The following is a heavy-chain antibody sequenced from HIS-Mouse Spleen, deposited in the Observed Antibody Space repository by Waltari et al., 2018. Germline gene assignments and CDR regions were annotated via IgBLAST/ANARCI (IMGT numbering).Heavy chain of an antibody. CDR1: GVTFSNAW. D-gene: IGHD3-3*01. J-gene: IGHJ1*01. CDR2: IKSKTDVATT. Sequence: EVQLVESGGGLVKPGGSLRLSCAASGVTFSNAWMSWVRKAPGKGLEWVGRIKSKTDVATTDYAVPLKGRLPISTDDSKTTRYLQMTSLKTEDTAVYYCTTYQYYDFWSGYYEYFQHWGQGTLVTVSS. CDR3: TTYQYYDFWSGYYEYFQH. V-gene: IGHV3-15*01.